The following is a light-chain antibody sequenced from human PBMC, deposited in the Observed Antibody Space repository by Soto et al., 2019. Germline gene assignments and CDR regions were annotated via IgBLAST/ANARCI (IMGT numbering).Light chain of an antibody. CDR1: SSDIGNYDF. CDR3: SSYTTSTSFIL. J-gene: IGLJ2*01. CDR2: EVS. V-gene: IGLV2-14*01. Sequence: QSALTQPASVSGSPGQSITISCTGTSSDIGNYDFVSWYQQVPGTAPKAMIYEVSSRPSGVSNRFSGSKSGNTASLTISGLQAADEAYYYCSSYTTSTSFILFGGGTKGTVL.